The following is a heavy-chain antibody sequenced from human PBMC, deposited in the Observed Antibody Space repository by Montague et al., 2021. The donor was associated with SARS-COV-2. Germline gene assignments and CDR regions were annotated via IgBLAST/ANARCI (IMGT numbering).Heavy chain of an antibody. CDR2: IQTSGTS. D-gene: IGHD3-16*01. CDR3: ARDRPESWRISPGLAGLCGTVVHSASGMDV. Sequence: TLSLTCTVSGDSMTGGSHFWTWIRQPARKGLEWIGHIQTSGTSNYNPSLRDRITLSIDTSRNQFSLELRSVTAADTAVYYCARDRPESWRISPGLAGLCGTVVHSASGMDVWGRGTTVIVS. V-gene: IGHV4-61*09. J-gene: IGHJ6*02. CDR1: GDSMTGGSHF.